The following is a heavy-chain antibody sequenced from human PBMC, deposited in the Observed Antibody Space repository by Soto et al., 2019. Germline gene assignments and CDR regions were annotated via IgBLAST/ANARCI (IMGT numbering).Heavy chain of an antibody. Sequence: VQLVESGGGLVKPGGSLRLSCAASGFTFSSYFMNWVRQAPGKGLEWVSSISSSSTYIYYADSVKGRFTISRDNAKNSLYLQMNSLRAEDTAVYYCARDSDQDCSGGSCYTAFDIWGQGTLVTVSS. CDR2: ISSSSTYI. CDR1: GFTFSSYF. J-gene: IGHJ3*02. CDR3: ARDSDQDCSGGSCYTAFDI. D-gene: IGHD2-15*01. V-gene: IGHV3-21*01.